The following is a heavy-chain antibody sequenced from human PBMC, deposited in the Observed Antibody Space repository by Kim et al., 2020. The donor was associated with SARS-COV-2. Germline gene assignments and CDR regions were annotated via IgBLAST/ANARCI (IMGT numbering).Heavy chain of an antibody. CDR2: IHYSGST. D-gene: IGHD2-15*01. Sequence: SETLSLTCTVSGGSISSYYWSWIRQPPGKGLEWIGYIHYSGSTNYSPSLKSRVTISVDTSKNQFSLKLNSVTAADTAVYYCARGRSSSWAFDIWGQGTMLTVSS. J-gene: IGHJ3*02. CDR3: ARGRSSSWAFDI. CDR1: GGSISSYY. V-gene: IGHV4-59*01.